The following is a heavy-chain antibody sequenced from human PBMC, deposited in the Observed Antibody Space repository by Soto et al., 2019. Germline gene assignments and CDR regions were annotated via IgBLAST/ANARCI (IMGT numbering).Heavy chain of an antibody. D-gene: IGHD3-3*01. CDR2: IYPGDSNT. V-gene: IGHV5-51*01. J-gene: IGHJ6*02. CDR3: ARHAYDFWSGHPNPRYYYGMDV. Sequence: PGESLKIPCKGSGYSFTTYWIGWVRQMPGKGLEWMGIIYPGDSNTRYSPSLQGQVTISVDKSISTAYLQWSSLKATDTAMYYCARHAYDFWSGHPNPRYYYGMDVWGQGTTVTVSS. CDR1: GYSFTTYW.